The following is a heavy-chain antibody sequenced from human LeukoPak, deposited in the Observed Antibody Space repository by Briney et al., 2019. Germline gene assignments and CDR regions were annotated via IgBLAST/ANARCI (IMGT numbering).Heavy chain of an antibody. CDR2: IYYSGST. CDR1: GGSISRYY. V-gene: IGHV4-59*01. D-gene: IGHD1-26*01. J-gene: IGHJ6*02. Sequence: KPSETLSLTCTVSGGSISRYYWSWIRQPPGKGLEWIGYIYYSGSTNYHPSLKSRVTISVDTSKNQFSLTLSSVTAADTAVYYCARVSGSYDYYCMDVWGQGTTVTVSS. CDR3: ARVSGSYDYYCMDV.